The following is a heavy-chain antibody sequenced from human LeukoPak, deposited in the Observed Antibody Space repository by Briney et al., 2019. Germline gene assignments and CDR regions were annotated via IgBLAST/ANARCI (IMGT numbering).Heavy chain of an antibody. J-gene: IGHJ3*02. CDR3: AQTGFWSGYRYDAFDI. V-gene: IGHV1-69*04. CDR1: GGTFSSYA. Sequence: SVKVSCKASGGTFSSYAISWVRQAPGQGLEWMGRIIPILGIANYAQKFQGRVTITADKSTSTAYMELSSMRSEDTAVYYCAQTGFWSGYRYDAFDIWGQGTMVTVSS. D-gene: IGHD3-3*01. CDR2: IIPILGIA.